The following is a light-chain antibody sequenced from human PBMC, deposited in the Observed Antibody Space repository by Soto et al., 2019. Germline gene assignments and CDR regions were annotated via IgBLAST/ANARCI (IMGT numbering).Light chain of an antibody. Sequence: QSVLTQPPSASGTPGQRVTISCSGSSSNIGSNYVYWYQQLPGTAPKLLIYRNNQRPSGVPDRFSGSKSGTSASLAISGLRSEVEADYYCAAWDDSLSRVFGTGTKVTVL. V-gene: IGLV1-47*01. J-gene: IGLJ1*01. CDR2: RNN. CDR3: AAWDDSLSRV. CDR1: SSNIGSNY.